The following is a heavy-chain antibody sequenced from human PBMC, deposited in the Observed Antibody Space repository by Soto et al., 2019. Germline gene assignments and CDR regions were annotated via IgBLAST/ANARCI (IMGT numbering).Heavy chain of an antibody. J-gene: IGHJ4*02. CDR2: IDPSDSRT. CDR3: ARHDSNGDFDA. CDR1: GYMFPIYH. V-gene: IGHV5-10-1*01. D-gene: IGHD2-8*01. Sequence: GESLKISCEASGYMFPIYHISWVRQMPGKGLEWVGKIDPSDSRTMYRPSSRARITISVDKSINTAYLEWGRLKASDTAMYYCARHDSNGDFDAWGQGTPVTVSS.